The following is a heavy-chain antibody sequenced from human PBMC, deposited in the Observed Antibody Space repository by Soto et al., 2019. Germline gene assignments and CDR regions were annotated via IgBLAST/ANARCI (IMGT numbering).Heavy chain of an antibody. CDR3: ARGYSAIEY. V-gene: IGHV3-11*01. CDR2: ISGGGSTE. Sequence: PGGSLRLSCAASGFSFSDPYMTWVRRAPGKGLEWISYISGGGSTEKYAGSVKGRFTISRDNAKNSVFLHMSSLRPDDTAIYYCARGYSAIEYWGQGTLVTVSS. J-gene: IGHJ4*02. D-gene: IGHD2-21*01. CDR1: GFSFSDPY.